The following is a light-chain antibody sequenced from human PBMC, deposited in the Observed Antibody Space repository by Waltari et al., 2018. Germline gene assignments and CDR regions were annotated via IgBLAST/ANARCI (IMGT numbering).Light chain of an antibody. CDR1: QSISTY. Sequence: DIQMTQSPSSLSASVGDRVTITCRASQSISTYLNWYQQKPGEAPKLLIYAISHLQSGVPSRLSGSGSGTDFTLTISDLQPEDFAVYSCHQTYSTPLTFGGGTKVEIK. CDR2: AIS. CDR3: HQTYSTPLT. V-gene: IGKV1-39*01. J-gene: IGKJ4*01.